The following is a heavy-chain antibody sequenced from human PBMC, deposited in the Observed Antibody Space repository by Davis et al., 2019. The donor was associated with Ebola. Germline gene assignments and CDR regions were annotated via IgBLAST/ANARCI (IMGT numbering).Heavy chain of an antibody. J-gene: IGHJ3*02. CDR3: ARGGIAVAAPGAFDI. CDR2: INPSGGST. Sequence: ASVKVSCKASGYTFTSYGISWVRQAPGQGLEWMGIINPSGGSTSYAQKFQGRVTMTRDTSTSTVYMELSSLRSEDTAVYYCARGGIAVAAPGAFDIWGQGTMVTVSS. CDR1: GYTFTSYG. D-gene: IGHD6-19*01. V-gene: IGHV1-46*03.